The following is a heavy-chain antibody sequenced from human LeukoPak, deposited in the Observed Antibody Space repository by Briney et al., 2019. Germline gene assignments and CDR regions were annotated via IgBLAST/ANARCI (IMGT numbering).Heavy chain of an antibody. CDR2: ISGSADNT. V-gene: IGHV3-23*01. CDR3: AKQGFGC. CDR1: GFTLSSYA. J-gene: IGHJ4*02. Sequence: GGSLRLSCTASGFTLSSYAMSWVRQAPGEGLEWVSTISGSADNTNYAEAVKGRFTISRDNSKNTMYLQMNSLRAEDTAVYYCAKQGFGCWGQGTLVTVSS.